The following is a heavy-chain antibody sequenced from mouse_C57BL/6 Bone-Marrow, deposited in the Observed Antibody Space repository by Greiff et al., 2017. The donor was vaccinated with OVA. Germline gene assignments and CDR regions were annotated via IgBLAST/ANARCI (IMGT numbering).Heavy chain of an antibody. V-gene: IGHV1-53*01. Sequence: QVQLQQPGTELVKPGASVKLSCKASGYTFTSYWMPWVKQRPGQGLEWIGNINPSNGGTNYNEKFKSKATLTVDKSSSTAYMQLSSLTSEDSAVYYGARGGYYYGIGGYYAKDYWGQGTSVTVSS. CDR1: GYTFTSYW. CDR2: INPSNGGT. J-gene: IGHJ4*01. CDR3: ARGGYYYGIGGYYAKDY. D-gene: IGHD1-1*01.